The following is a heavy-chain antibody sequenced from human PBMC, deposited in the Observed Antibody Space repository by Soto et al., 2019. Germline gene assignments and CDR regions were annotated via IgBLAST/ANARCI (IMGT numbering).Heavy chain of an antibody. CDR2: ISGSGDNT. CDR3: TKVGGNSLPPIPVDY. D-gene: IGHD1-1*01. CDR1: GFTFTSYA. V-gene: IGHV3-23*01. J-gene: IGHJ4*02. Sequence: EVQLLESGGGLVQPGASLRLSCAASGFTFTSYAMNWVRQAPGKGLEWVSTISGSGDNTYYADSVKGRFTISRDNSKNTLYLQMNSLRAEDTALYYCTKVGGNSLPPIPVDYWGQGTQVTVSS.